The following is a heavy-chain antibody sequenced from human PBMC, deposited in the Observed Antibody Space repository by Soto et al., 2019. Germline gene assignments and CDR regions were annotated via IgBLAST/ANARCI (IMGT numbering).Heavy chain of an antibody. J-gene: IGHJ6*03. CDR1: GGSFSGYQ. CDR2: INDNGNI. V-gene: IGHV4-34*01. CDR3: ARGLILWFGELSRRGGYYYYMGV. Sequence: QVQLQQWGAGLLKPSETLSLTCAVYGGSFSGYQWTWIRQTPGKGLEWIGEINDNGNINYNPSLKSRVTIFLDTPKKQISLKLSSVTAADTAVYFCARGLILWFGELSRRGGYYYYMGVWGKGTTVTVSS. D-gene: IGHD3-10*01.